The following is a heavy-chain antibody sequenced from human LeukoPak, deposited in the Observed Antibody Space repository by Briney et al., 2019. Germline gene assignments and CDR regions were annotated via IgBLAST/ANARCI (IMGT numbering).Heavy chain of an antibody. D-gene: IGHD3-10*01. V-gene: IGHV4-38-2*02. CDR3: ARSGSGIENWFDP. Sequence: PSETLSLTCTVSGYFISSGYYWGWIRQPPGKGLEWIGSIYHSGSTYYNPSLKSRVTISVDTSKNQFSLKLSSVTAADTAVYYCARSGSGIENWFDPWGQGTLVTVSS. J-gene: IGHJ5*02. CDR1: GYFISSGYY. CDR2: IYHSGST.